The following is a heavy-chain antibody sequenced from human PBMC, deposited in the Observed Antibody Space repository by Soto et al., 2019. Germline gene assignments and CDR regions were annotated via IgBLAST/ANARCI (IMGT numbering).Heavy chain of an antibody. CDR3: AREKISYDYVWGSYRSQTDAFDI. CDR1: GFTFSSYG. J-gene: IGHJ3*02. Sequence: GSLRLSCAASGFTFSSYGMHWVRQAPGKGLEWVAVIWYDGSNKYYADSVKGRFTISRDNSKNTLYLQMNSLRAEDTAVYYCAREKISYDYVWGSYRSQTDAFDIWGQGTMVTVSS. CDR2: IWYDGSNK. V-gene: IGHV3-33*01. D-gene: IGHD3-16*02.